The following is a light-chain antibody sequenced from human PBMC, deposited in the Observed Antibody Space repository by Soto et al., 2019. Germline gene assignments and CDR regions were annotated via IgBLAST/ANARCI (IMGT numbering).Light chain of an antibody. CDR1: QSISSR. Sequence: IPITQSPSTLSASVGDRVTITCRASQSISSRLAWYQQKLGKAPSLLIYAASSLQSGVPSRFRGSESGTDLTLTISSLKPEDCAMYFCQQANSFPITFGQGTRLEIK. CDR3: QQANSFPIT. J-gene: IGKJ5*01. V-gene: IGKV1-12*01. CDR2: AAS.